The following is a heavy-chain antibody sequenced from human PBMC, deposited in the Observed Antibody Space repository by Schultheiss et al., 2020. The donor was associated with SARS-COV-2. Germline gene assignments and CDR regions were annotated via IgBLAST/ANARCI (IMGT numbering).Heavy chain of an antibody. V-gene: IGHV4-34*01. CDR1: GGSFSGYY. CDR2: IYHSGST. Sequence: SETLSLTCAVYGGSFSGYYWSWIRQPPGKGLEWIGEIYHSGSTNYNPSLKSRVTISVDKSKNQFSLKLSSVTAADTAVYYCARGTHWFDPWGQGTLVTVSS. CDR3: ARGTHWFDP. J-gene: IGHJ5*02.